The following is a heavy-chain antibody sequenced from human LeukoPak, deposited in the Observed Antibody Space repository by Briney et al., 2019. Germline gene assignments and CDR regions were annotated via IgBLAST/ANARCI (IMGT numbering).Heavy chain of an antibody. CDR3: ARGGSYFDISGYYFY. V-gene: IGHV3-23*01. CDR1: GFTFSSYA. CDR2: VSDSGGTT. J-gene: IGHJ4*02. Sequence: GGSLRLSCGASGFTFSSYAMSWVRQAPGKGLEWVSTVSDSGGTTYYADSVKGRFTISRDNSKNTLYLQMNSLRTEDTAVYYCARGGSYFDISGYYFYWGQGTLVTVSS. D-gene: IGHD3-22*01.